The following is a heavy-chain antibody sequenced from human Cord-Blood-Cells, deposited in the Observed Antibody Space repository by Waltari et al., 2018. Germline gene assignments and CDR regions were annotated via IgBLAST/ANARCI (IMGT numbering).Heavy chain of an antibody. CDR1: GFPFSSFA. D-gene: IGHD4-4*01. J-gene: IGHJ4*02. V-gene: IGHV3-23*04. Sequence: EVQLVESGGGLVQPGGALRLSCAASGFPFSSFAMSWVRQAPGKGMEWVSAISGSGGSTYYADSVKGRFTISRDNSKNTLYLQMNSLRAEDTAVYYCAQRLQFDYWGQGTLVTVSS. CDR2: ISGSGGST. CDR3: AQRLQFDY.